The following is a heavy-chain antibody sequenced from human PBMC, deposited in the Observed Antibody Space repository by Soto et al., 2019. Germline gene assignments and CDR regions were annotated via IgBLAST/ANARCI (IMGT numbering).Heavy chain of an antibody. CDR1: GFTFSSYG. CDR3: ARDGYSSSPRTLNWFDP. CDR2: IWYDGSNK. V-gene: IGHV3-33*01. J-gene: IGHJ5*02. D-gene: IGHD6-6*01. Sequence: GGSLRLSCAASGFTFSSYGMHWVRQAPGKGLEWVAVIWYDGSNKYYADSVKGRFTISRDNSKNTLYLQMNSLRAEDTAVYYCARDGYSSSPRTLNWFDPWGQGTLVTVSS.